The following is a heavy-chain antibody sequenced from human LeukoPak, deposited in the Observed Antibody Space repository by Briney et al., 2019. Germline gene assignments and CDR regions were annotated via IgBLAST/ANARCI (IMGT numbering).Heavy chain of an antibody. CDR3: ARGPGLGY. CDR2: INSDGSER. Sequence: GGSLRLSCAASGFTFSSYSMNWVRQAPGKGLEWVAIINSDGSERYYVDSVKGRFTISRDNAKSSVYLQMKSLRVEDTAVYYCARGPGLGYWGQGTLVTVSS. V-gene: IGHV3-7*01. J-gene: IGHJ4*02. CDR1: GFTFSSYS. D-gene: IGHD3/OR15-3a*01.